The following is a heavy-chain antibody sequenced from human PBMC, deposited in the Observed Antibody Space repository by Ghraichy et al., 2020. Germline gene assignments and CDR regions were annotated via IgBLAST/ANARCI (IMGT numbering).Heavy chain of an antibody. CDR1: GYSFTNYG. CDR2: INAHNGYT. D-gene: IGHD3-10*01. Sequence: ASVKVSCKASGYSFTNYGVTWVRQAPGQGLEWVGWINAHNGYTDYAQRLQHRVTMTTDTSTTTAYMELRSLTSDDTAVYYCARASMVRAFATGVVNWFDPWGQGTLVTVSS. CDR3: ARASMVRAFATGVVNWFDP. J-gene: IGHJ5*02. V-gene: IGHV1-18*04.